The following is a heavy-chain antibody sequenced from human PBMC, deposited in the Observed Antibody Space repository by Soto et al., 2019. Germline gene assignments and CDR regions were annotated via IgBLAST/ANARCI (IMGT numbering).Heavy chain of an antibody. D-gene: IGHD3-16*02. V-gene: IGHV1-8*01. J-gene: IGHJ6*02. CDR1: GYTFTSYD. Sequence: ASVKVSCKASGYTFTSYDINWVRQATGQGLEWMGWMNPNSGNTGYAQKFQGRVTMTRNTSISTAYMELSSLRSEDTAAYYCARVGDYVWGSYRYTRKYYYYGMDVWGQGTTVTVSS. CDR3: ARVGDYVWGSYRYTRKYYYYGMDV. CDR2: MNPNSGNT.